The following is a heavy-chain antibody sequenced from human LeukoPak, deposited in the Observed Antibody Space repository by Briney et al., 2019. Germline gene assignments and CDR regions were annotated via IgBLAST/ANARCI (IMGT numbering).Heavy chain of an antibody. Sequence: EASVKVSCKASGYTFTSYDINWVRQATGQGLEWMGWMNPNSGNTGYAQKFQGRVTMTRDTSISTVYMELSRLRSDDTAVYYCARVGYYESSGYYEYWGQGTLVTVSS. D-gene: IGHD3-22*01. CDR3: ARVGYYESSGYYEY. V-gene: IGHV1-8*01. CDR2: MNPNSGNT. J-gene: IGHJ4*02. CDR1: GYTFTSYD.